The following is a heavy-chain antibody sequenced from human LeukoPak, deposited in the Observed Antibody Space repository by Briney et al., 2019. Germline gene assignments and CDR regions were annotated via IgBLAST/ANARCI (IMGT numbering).Heavy chain of an antibody. Sequence: GGSLRLSCAASGFTXXSYGMHWVRQAXXXXLXWVAVISYDGSNKYYADSVKGRFTISRDNSKNTLYLQMNSLRAEDTAVYYCAKDGDSSSLDYWGQGTLVTVSS. D-gene: IGHD6-13*01. V-gene: IGHV3-30*18. J-gene: IGHJ4*02. CDR1: GFTXXSYG. CDR3: AKDGDSSSLDY. CDR2: ISYDGSNK.